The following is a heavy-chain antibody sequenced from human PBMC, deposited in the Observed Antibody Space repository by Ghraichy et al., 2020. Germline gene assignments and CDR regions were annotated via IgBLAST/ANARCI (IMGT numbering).Heavy chain of an antibody. Sequence: GGSLRLSCSTSGFRFGDYAMSWVRQAPGKGLEWVGFIKSKPYGETKEYAASVEGRFSISRDDSKTTSYLQMNGLRAEDTAVYYCARVVFWSGEADEWWYFDFWGQGTLVTVSS. V-gene: IGHV3-49*04. D-gene: IGHD3-10*01. J-gene: IGHJ4*02. CDR2: IKSKPYGETK. CDR3: ARVVFWSGEADEWWYFDF. CDR1: GFRFGDYA.